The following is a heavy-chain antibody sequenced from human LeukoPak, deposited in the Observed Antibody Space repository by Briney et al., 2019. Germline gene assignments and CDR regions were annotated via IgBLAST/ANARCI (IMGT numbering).Heavy chain of an antibody. Sequence: TGGSLRLSCAASGFTFTSHWMSWVRQTPGKGLEWVAYINPDASNKYYVDSVKCRFTISRDNAKNSLYLQMNSLRAEDTAVYYCASLMTTVTWDYWGQGTMVTVSS. CDR1: GFTFTSHW. D-gene: IGHD4-17*01. CDR2: INPDASNK. V-gene: IGHV3-7*01. CDR3: ASLMTTVTWDY. J-gene: IGHJ4*02.